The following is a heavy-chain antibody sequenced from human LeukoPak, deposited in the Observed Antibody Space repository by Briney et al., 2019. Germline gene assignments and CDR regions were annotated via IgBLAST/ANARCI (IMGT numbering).Heavy chain of an antibody. CDR1: GGSISSYY. V-gene: IGHV4-4*07. Sequence: PSETLSLTCTVSGGSISSYYWSWIRQPAGKGLEWIGRIYTSGSTNYNPSLKSRVTMSVDTSKNHLSLKLTSVTAADTALYYCARHNYDYAAAFDRWGQGTLVTVSS. J-gene: IGHJ4*02. CDR2: IYTSGST. D-gene: IGHD3-16*01. CDR3: ARHNYDYAAAFDR.